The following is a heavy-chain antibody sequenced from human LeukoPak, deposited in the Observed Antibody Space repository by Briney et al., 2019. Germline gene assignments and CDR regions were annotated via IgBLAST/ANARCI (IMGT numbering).Heavy chain of an antibody. D-gene: IGHD1-26*01. J-gene: IGHJ3*02. CDR1: GGSFSGYY. Sequence: SETLSLTCAVYGGSFSGYYWSWIRQPPGKGLEWIGEINHSGSTNCNPSLKSRVTISVDTSKNQFSLKLSSVTAADTAVYYCARQAKWELRAYDAFDIWGQGTMVTVSS. CDR3: ARQAKWELRAYDAFDI. V-gene: IGHV4-34*01. CDR2: INHSGST.